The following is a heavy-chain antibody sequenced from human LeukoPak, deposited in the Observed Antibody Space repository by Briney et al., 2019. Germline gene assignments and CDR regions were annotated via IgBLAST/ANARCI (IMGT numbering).Heavy chain of an antibody. D-gene: IGHD3-22*01. CDR3: AKDHYYDSSGYYHQNYFDY. CDR1: GFTLSGFA. J-gene: IGHJ4*02. Sequence: PGGSLKLSCAASGFTLSGFAMHWVRQASGKGLEWVGRIRSKANSYATEYAASVKGRFTISRDDSKNTAYLQMHSLRTEDTAVYYCAKDHYYDSSGYYHQNYFDYWGQGTLVTVSS. V-gene: IGHV3-73*01. CDR2: IRSKANSYAT.